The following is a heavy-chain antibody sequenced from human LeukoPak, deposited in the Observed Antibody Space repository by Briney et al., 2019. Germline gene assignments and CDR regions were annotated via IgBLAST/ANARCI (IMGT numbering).Heavy chain of an antibody. Sequence: VASVKVSCKATGYTFTSYGFSWVRQAPGQGLEWMGWISTHNGNTKYAQKLQGRVTMTTDTSTSTAHMELRSLRPDDTAVYYCAREGYYYDRSGYYTFDYWGQGTLVTVSS. V-gene: IGHV1-18*01. CDR3: AREGYYYDRSGYYTFDY. CDR1: GYTFTSYG. D-gene: IGHD3-22*01. J-gene: IGHJ4*02. CDR2: ISTHNGNT.